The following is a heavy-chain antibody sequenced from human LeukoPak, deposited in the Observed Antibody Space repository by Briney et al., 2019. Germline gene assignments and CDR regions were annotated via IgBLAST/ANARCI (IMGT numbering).Heavy chain of an antibody. V-gene: IGHV4-34*01. CDR2: INHGGST. J-gene: IGHJ5*02. CDR3: ARGGDLRDFWSRSGFDP. D-gene: IGHD3-3*01. Sequence: SETLSLTCAVYGGSFSGYHWSWIRQPPGKGLEWIGEINHGGSTNYNPSLKSRVTISVDTSKNQFSLRLSSVTAADTAVYYCARGGDLRDFWSRSGFDPWGQGTLVTVSS. CDR1: GGSFSGYH.